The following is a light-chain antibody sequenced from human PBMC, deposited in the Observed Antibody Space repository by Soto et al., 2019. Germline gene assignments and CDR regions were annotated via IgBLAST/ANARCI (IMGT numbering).Light chain of an antibody. CDR2: AAS. Sequence: DIQMTQSPSSLSASVGDRVTITCRASQSISTYLNWYQQKPGKAPRLLIYAASSLQSGVPSRFSGSGSGTEFTLTISSLQPEDFATYFCQQSYTTPVYSFGQGTKVDIK. CDR3: QQSYTTPVYS. CDR1: QSISTY. J-gene: IGKJ2*01. V-gene: IGKV1-39*01.